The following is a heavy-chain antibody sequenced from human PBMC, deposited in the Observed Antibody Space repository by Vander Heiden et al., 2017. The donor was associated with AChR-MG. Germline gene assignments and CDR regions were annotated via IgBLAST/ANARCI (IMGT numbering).Heavy chain of an antibody. J-gene: IGHJ3*02. CDR1: GFTFSTHA. Sequence: EVQLLESGGGLVQPGGSLSLSCAAAGFTFSTHALNWVRQAPGKGLVWLSTISGSGGNTYYADSVMGRFTISRDNSKNTLYLQMIILGAEDTAVYYCARRGPHAFDIWGQGTMVTVSS. V-gene: IGHV3-23*01. D-gene: IGHD3-10*01. CDR3: ARRGPHAFDI. CDR2: ISGSGGNT.